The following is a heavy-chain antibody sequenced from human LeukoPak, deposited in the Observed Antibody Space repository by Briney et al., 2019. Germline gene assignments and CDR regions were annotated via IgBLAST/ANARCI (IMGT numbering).Heavy chain of an antibody. CDR2: ISAYNGNT. CDR3: ARDPGGTWGFDY. V-gene: IGHV1-18*01. J-gene: IGHJ4*02. Sequence: ASVKVSFTASGYTFTSYGISWVRQAPGQGLEWMGWISAYNGNTNYAQKLQGRVTMTTDTSTSTAYMELRSLRSDDTAVYYCARDPGGTWGFDYWGQGALVTVSS. D-gene: IGHD7-27*01. CDR1: GYTFTSYG.